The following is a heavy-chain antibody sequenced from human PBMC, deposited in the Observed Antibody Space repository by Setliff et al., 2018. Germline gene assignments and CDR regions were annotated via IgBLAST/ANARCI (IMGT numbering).Heavy chain of an antibody. CDR2: IKGKTDGLAT. CDR1: GFTFSNAW. V-gene: IGHV3-15*07. Sequence: GESLKISCAASGFTFSNAWMNWVRQAPGKGLEWVGRIKGKTDGLATDYAAPVKGRFTISRDDSTNKLYLQMNSLKTEDTAVYYCTTDPSATFGGVIGAAFDIWGQGTMVTVSS. CDR3: TTDPSATFGGVIGAAFDI. D-gene: IGHD3-16*01. J-gene: IGHJ3*02.